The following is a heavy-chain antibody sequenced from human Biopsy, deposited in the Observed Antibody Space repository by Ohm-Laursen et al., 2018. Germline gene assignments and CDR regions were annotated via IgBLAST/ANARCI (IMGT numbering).Heavy chain of an antibody. CDR1: GYTFTAYY. D-gene: IGHD3-3*01. V-gene: IGHV1-2*02. Sequence: ASVKVSCKTSGYTFTAYYIHWVRQAPVQGLEWMGWISPNNGGTNYAPKFQGRVTMTTDTSTSTAYMDLRSLRSDDTAVYYCARDRWPHVTLLGLVVFDFWGQGTLVIVSS. J-gene: IGHJ4*02. CDR3: ARDRWPHVTLLGLVVFDF. CDR2: ISPNNGGT.